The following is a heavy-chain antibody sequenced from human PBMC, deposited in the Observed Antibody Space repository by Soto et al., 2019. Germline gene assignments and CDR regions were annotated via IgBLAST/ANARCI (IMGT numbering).Heavy chain of an antibody. CDR3: ASGSVGVSDS. J-gene: IGHJ4*02. D-gene: IGHD3-10*01. V-gene: IGHV4-59*01. CDR1: GGSISSYY. CDR2: IYYSGST. Sequence: QVQLQESGPGLVKPSETLSLTCTVSGGSISSYYWSWIRQPPGKGLEWIGYIYYSGSTNYNPSLKSRVTISVDTSKNQFSLKLSSVTAADTAVYYCASGSVGVSDSWGQGTLVTVSS.